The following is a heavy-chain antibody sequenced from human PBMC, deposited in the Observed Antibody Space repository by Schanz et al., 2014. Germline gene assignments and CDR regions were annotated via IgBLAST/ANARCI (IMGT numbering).Heavy chain of an antibody. V-gene: IGHV3-11*01. Sequence: QVHLVESGGGLVKPGGSLRLSCAASGFTFSDYYMTWIRQAPGKGLEWVSYINGGGETTYYADSVRGRFTISRDNAKNSLXXXMXXXXXXDTAKYYCARGNYGMDVWGQGTTVTVSS. CDR2: INGGGETT. CDR3: ARGNYGMDV. CDR1: GFTFSDYY. J-gene: IGHJ6*02.